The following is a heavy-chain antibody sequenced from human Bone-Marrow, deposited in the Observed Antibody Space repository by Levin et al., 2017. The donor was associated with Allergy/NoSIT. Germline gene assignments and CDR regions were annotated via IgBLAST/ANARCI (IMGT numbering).Heavy chain of an antibody. V-gene: IGHV4-34*01. Sequence: ASETLSLTCAVDGGSFTGYFWTWIRQPPGKGLEWIGEINHSVSTKYNPSLTSRVTISVDTSKKEFSLNLSSVTAADTAVFYCASGGRWSFSYYFDYWGQGTRVTVSS. CDR2: INHSVST. J-gene: IGHJ4*02. CDR1: GGSFTGYF. D-gene: IGHD3-10*01. CDR3: ASGGRWSFSYYFDY.